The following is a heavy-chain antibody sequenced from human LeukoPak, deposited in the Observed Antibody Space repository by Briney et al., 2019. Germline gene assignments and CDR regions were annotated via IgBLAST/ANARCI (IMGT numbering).Heavy chain of an antibody. Sequence: GGSLRLSCAASGFTFSNYSMNWVRQAPGKGLEWVSSISSSSSYIYYADSVKGRFTISRDNAKNSLYLQMNSLRAEDTAVYYCARDLRGLRRAPLRYYFDYWGQGTLVTGSS. CDR2: ISSSSSYI. D-gene: IGHD3-10*01. V-gene: IGHV3-21*01. CDR1: GFTFSNYS. CDR3: ARDLRGLRRAPLRYYFDY. J-gene: IGHJ4*02.